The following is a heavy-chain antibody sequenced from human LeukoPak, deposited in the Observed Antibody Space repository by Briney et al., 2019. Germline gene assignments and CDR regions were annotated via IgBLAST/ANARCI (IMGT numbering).Heavy chain of an antibody. D-gene: IGHD6-19*01. CDR1: GFPVSGYA. CDR3: AKFPNTGWYFDY. J-gene: IGHJ4*02. Sequence: GGSLRLSCAVSGFPVSGYAMGWVRQAPGEGLEWVSFILMAVGTTCYADAVKGRFTISRDDTENPFYQQMTSLRDEDTALYYCAKFPNTGWYFDYWGQGTLVTVSS. CDR2: ILMAVGTT. V-gene: IGHV3-23*01.